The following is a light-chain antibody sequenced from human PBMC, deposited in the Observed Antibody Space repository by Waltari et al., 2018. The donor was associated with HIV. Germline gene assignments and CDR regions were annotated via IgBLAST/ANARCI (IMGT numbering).Light chain of an antibody. Sequence: EVVMTQSPGTLSVSPGERATLSCRASQSISSNLAWYQQKPGQAPRLLLYEASTGATGVPARFIGSGFGTDFTIITSLQFEDVAVYYCQQYNNWPRTFGQGTKVEF. CDR3: QQYNNWPRT. V-gene: IGKV3-15*01. J-gene: IGKJ1*01. CDR2: EAS. CDR1: QSISSN.